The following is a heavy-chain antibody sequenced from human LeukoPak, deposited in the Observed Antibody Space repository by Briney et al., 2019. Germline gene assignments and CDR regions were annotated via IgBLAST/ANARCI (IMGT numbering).Heavy chain of an antibody. J-gene: IGHJ5*02. Sequence: SETLSLTCTVSGDSISRYYWSWIRQPAGKGLEWIGRIYNGGIITYNPSLKSRVTMSIDTSNNQFSLRLRFVTAADTAVYYCARDFGYNWKANWFDPWGQGTLVTVS. CDR2: IYNGGII. D-gene: IGHD1-1*01. V-gene: IGHV4-4*07. CDR3: ARDFGYNWKANWFDP. CDR1: GDSISRYY.